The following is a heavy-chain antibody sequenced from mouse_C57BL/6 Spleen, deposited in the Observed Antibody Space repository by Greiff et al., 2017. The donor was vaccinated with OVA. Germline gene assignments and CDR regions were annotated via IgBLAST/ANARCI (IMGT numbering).Heavy chain of an antibody. CDR3: ASPLYGSSWFAY. Sequence: EVKLVESGPGLVKPSQSLSLTCSVTGYSITSGYYWNWIRQFPGNKLEWMGYISYDGSNNYNPSLKNRISITRDTSKNQFFLKLNSVTTEDTATYYCASPLYGSSWFAYWGQGTLVTVSA. CDR1: GYSITSGYY. V-gene: IGHV3-6*01. J-gene: IGHJ3*01. D-gene: IGHD1-1*01. CDR2: ISYDGSN.